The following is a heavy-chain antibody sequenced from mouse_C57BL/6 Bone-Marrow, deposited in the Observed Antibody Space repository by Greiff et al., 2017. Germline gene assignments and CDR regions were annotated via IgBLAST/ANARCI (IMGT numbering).Heavy chain of an antibody. CDR2: IYPRDGST. Sequence: VQLQESGPELVKPGASVKLSCKASGYTFTSYDINWVKPRPGQGLEWIGWIYPRDGSTKYNEKFKGKATLTVDTSSSTAYMELHSLTSEDSAVYFCAREDYSNLFDYWGQGTTLTVSS. J-gene: IGHJ2*01. V-gene: IGHV1-85*01. D-gene: IGHD2-5*01. CDR3: AREDYSNLFDY. CDR1: GYTFTSYD.